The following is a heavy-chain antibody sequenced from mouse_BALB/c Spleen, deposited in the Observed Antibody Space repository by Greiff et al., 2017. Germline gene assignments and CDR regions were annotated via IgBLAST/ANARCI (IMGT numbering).Heavy chain of an antibody. CDR1: GYTFTSYW. D-gene: IGHD2-14*01. Sequence: VQLQQPGAELVKPGASVKMSCKASGYTFTSYWMHWVKQRPGQGLEWIGVIDPSDSYTSYNQKFKGKATLTVDTSSSTAYMQLSSLTSEDSAVYYCTRYYRYDYYAMDYWGQGTSVTVSS. J-gene: IGHJ4*01. V-gene: IGHV1S127*01. CDR3: TRYYRYDYYAMDY. CDR2: IDPSDSYT.